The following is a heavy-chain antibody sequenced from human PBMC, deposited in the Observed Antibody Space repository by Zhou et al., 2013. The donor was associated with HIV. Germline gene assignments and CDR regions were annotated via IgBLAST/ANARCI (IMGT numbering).Heavy chain of an antibody. CDR1: GGTFSSYA. CDR2: IIPIFGTA. J-gene: IGHJ3*02. Sequence: QVQLVQSGAEVKKPGSSVKVSCKASGGTFSSYAISWVRQAPGQGLEWMGGIIPIFGTANYAQKFQGRVTITTDETTSTVYMELSSLKYEDTAVYYCAKDGESWLFDIWAKGQWSPSLQ. D-gene: IGHD3-10*01. CDR3: AKDGESWLFDI. V-gene: IGHV1-69*05.